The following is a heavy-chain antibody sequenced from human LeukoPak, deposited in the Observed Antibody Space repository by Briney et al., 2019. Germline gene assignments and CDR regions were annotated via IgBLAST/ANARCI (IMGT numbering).Heavy chain of an antibody. V-gene: IGHV3-30-3*02. Sequence: PGGSLRLSCAASGFTFSSYAMHWVRQAPGKGLEWVAVISYDGSNKYYADSVKGRFTISRDNSKNTLYLQMNSLRAEDTAVYYCAKSDTAMALYYYYGMDVWGQGTTVTVSS. CDR1: GFTFSSYA. J-gene: IGHJ6*02. CDR3: AKSDTAMALYYYYGMDV. D-gene: IGHD5-18*01. CDR2: ISYDGSNK.